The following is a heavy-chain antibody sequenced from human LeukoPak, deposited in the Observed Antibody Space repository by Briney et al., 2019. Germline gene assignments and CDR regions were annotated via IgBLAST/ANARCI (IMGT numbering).Heavy chain of an antibody. V-gene: IGHV4-59*01. CDR1: GGSISTYY. J-gene: IGHJ4*02. D-gene: IGHD6-6*01. CDR2: IYYSGST. CDR3: ARAPSAKNSSPYFFDY. Sequence: SETLSLTCTVSGGSISTYYWSWIRQPPGKGLEWIGYIYYSGSTNYNPSLKSRVTISVDTSKNQFSLKLSSVIAADTAVYYCARAPSAKNSSPYFFDYWGQGTLVTVSS.